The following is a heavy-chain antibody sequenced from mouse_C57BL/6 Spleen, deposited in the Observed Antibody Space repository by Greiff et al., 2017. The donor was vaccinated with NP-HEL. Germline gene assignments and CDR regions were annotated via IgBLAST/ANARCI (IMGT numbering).Heavy chain of an antibody. Sequence: QVQLQQPGAELVMPGASVKLSCKASGYTFTSYWMHWVKQRPGQGLAWIGEIDPSDSYTNYNQKFKGKSTLTVDKSSSTAYMQLSSLTSEDSAVYYRARSYGNGEYCVDYGGQGTTLTVSS. CDR2: IDPSDSYT. J-gene: IGHJ2*01. CDR1: GYTFTSYW. D-gene: IGHD2-1*01. CDR3: ARSYGNGEYCVDY. V-gene: IGHV1-69*01.